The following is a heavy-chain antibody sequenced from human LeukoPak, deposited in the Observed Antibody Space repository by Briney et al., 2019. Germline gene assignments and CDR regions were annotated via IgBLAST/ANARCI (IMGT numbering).Heavy chain of an antibody. V-gene: IGHV1-69*05. J-gene: IGHJ4*02. CDR3: ARRGIRFDSSGWYDY. CDR2: IIPIFGTA. CDR1: GGTFSSYA. D-gene: IGHD6-19*01. Sequence: GASVNVSCKASGGTFSSYAISWVRQAPGQGLEWMGGIIPIFGTANYAQKFQGRVTITTDESTSTAYMELSRLRSDDTAVYYCARRGIRFDSSGWYDYWGQGTLVTVSS.